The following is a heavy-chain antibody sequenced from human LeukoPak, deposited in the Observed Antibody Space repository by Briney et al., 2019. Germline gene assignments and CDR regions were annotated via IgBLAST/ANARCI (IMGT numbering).Heavy chain of an antibody. Sequence: RGSLRLSCAASRFTFSSYAMSWVRQAPGKGLEWVSAISGSGGRTYYADSVKGRFTISRDNSKNTLYLQMNSLRAEDTAVYYCAKRDYYGSGSSYWGQGTLVTVSS. D-gene: IGHD3-10*01. J-gene: IGHJ4*02. CDR1: RFTFSSYA. CDR2: ISGSGGRT. V-gene: IGHV3-23*01. CDR3: AKRDYYGSGSSY.